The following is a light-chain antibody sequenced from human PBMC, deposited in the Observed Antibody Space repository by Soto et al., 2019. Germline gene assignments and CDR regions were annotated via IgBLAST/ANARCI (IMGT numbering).Light chain of an antibody. CDR2: AAS. CDR3: QQYYSFPWP. CDR1: HGISSY. J-gene: IGKJ1*01. Sequence: VIWMTQSPSLLSASTGDRVTISCRGSHGISSYLAWYQQKPGKAPELLIYAASTLQSGVPSRFSGSGSGTDFTLTISCLQSEDFATYYCQQYYSFPWPFGQGTKADIK. V-gene: IGKV1D-8*01.